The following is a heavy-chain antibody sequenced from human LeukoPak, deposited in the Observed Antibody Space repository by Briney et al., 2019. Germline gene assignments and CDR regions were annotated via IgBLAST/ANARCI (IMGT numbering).Heavy chain of an antibody. Sequence: PGGSLRLSCAASGFTFSGYWMAWVRQVPGKGLEWVAHINQDGSEKNYVDPVEGRFTISRDNAKNSVYLQMNSLRAEDTAVYYCSRDDYLGYWGQGTLVTVSS. J-gene: IGHJ4*02. CDR2: INQDGSEK. CDR3: SRDDYLGY. D-gene: IGHD3-16*01. CDR1: GFTFSGYW. V-gene: IGHV3-7*05.